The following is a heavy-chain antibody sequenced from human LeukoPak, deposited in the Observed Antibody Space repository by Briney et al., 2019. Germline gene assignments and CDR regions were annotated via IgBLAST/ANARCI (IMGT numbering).Heavy chain of an antibody. CDR1: GFTFSSYA. J-gene: IGHJ4*02. V-gene: IGHV3-23*01. CDR2: ISDSGGST. D-gene: IGHD2-15*01. Sequence: GGSLRLSCAASGFTFSSYAVSWVRQAPGKGLAWVSAISDSGGSTQYADSVKGRFIISRDNSKNTLYLQMNSLRVEDTAVYYCAKDVRGGCSGGSCYYWGQGTLVTVSS. CDR3: AKDVRGGCSGGSCYY.